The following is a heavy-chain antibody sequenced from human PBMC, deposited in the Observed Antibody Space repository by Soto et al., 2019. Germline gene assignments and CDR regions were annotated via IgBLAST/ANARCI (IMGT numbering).Heavy chain of an antibody. CDR3: ARGPLQYYYYMGV. Sequence: ASVKISLKASGYTLTSYAMHLVRPAPGQRLEWMGWINAGNGNTKYSQKFQGRVTITRDTSASTAYMELSSLRSEDTAVYYCARGPLQYYYYMGVWGKGTTVTVSS. CDR1: GYTLTSYA. J-gene: IGHJ6*03. V-gene: IGHV1-3*01. CDR2: INAGNGNT.